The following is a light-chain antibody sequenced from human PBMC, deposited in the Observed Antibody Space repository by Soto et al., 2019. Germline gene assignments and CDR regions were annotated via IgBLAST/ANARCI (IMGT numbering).Light chain of an antibody. J-gene: IGKJ4*01. Sequence: EIVLTQSPATLSLSPGERATLSCRASQSVDNYLAWYQLKPGQAPRLLIYDASKRASGIPARFSGSGSGTDFTLTISSLEPEDFAVYYCQQLNNYPLTFGGGTKVEIK. V-gene: IGKV3-11*01. CDR1: QSVDNY. CDR2: DAS. CDR3: QQLNNYPLT.